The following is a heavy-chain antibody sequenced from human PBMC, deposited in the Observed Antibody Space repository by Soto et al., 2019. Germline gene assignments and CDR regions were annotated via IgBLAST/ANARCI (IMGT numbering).Heavy chain of an antibody. V-gene: IGHV3-15*07. J-gene: IGHJ6*02. Sequence: EVQLVESGGGLVKPGGSLRLSCAASGFTFSNAWMNWVRQAPGKGLEWVGRIKSKTDGGTTDYAAPVKCRITISRDDSKNTLYLQMNSLKTEDTAVYYCTTISYYYYYYGMDVWGQGTTVTVSS. CDR1: GFTFSNAW. CDR2: IKSKTDGGTT. D-gene: IGHD3-3*02. CDR3: TTISYYYYYYGMDV.